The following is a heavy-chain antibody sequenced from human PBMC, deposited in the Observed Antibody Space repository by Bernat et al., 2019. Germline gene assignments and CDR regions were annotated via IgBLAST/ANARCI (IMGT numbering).Heavy chain of an antibody. V-gene: IGHV3-9*01. J-gene: IGHJ4*02. CDR1: GFTFDDYA. CDR3: AKDMLWRGHCDSSGFWGALE. D-gene: IGHD3-22*01. Sequence: EVQLVESGGGLVQPGRSLRLSCAASGFTFDDYAMHWVRQAPGKGLEWVSGISWNSGSIGYADSVKGRFTISRDNAKNSLYLQMNSLRAEDTALYYCAKDMLWRGHCDSSGFWGALEWGQGTLVTVSS. CDR2: ISWNSGSI.